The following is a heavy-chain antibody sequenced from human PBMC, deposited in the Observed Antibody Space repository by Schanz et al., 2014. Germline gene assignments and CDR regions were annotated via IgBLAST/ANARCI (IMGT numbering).Heavy chain of an antibody. Sequence: VQLVESGGGVVQPGRSLRLSCAASGFTFSSYGMHWVRQVPGKGLEWVAVVCYDGSKKYYADSVKGRFTTSRDNSKNTMYLQMSSLRAEDTAVYYCARGTPFLCDYWGQGTLVTVSS. CDR2: VCYDGSKK. J-gene: IGHJ4*02. V-gene: IGHV3-33*01. CDR3: ARGTPFLCDY. CDR1: GFTFSSYG. D-gene: IGHD3-16*01.